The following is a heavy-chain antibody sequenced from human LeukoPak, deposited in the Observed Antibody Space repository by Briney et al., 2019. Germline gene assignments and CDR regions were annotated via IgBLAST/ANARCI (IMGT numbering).Heavy chain of an antibody. D-gene: IGHD3-3*01. CDR2: VYYSGTT. Sequence: SETLSLTCSVSGDSISLSFYYWGWIRQPPGKALEWIGSVYYSGTTSYNPSLKSRVTISVDTSKNQFSLKLSSVTAADTAVYYCARVGTKRITIFGVVYPLGAFDIWGQGTMVTVSS. CDR3: ARVGTKRITIFGVVYPLGAFDI. V-gene: IGHV4-39*07. J-gene: IGHJ3*02. CDR1: GDSISLSFYY.